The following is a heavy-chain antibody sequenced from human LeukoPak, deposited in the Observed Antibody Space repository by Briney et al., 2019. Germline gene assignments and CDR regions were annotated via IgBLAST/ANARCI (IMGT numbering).Heavy chain of an antibody. CDR1: GGTFSSYA. CDR3: ARDVNWNDRVGVDY. J-gene: IGHJ4*02. Sequence: SVKVSCKASGGTFSSYAISWVRQAPGQGLEWMGGIIPIFGTANYAQKFQGRVTITADESTSTAYMEPSSLRSEDTAVYYCARDVNWNDRVGVDYWGQGTPVTVSS. D-gene: IGHD1-20*01. CDR2: IIPIFGTA. V-gene: IGHV1-69*13.